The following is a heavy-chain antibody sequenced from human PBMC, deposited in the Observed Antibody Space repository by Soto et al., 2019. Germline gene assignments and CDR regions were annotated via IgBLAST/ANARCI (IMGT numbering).Heavy chain of an antibody. Sequence: PGRSLRLSCAASEFTITSNYMSWVSQAPRKGLEWVSIIYSDGSTYYADSGKGRFTISRDNSKNRLFLQMNSQEAEDTALYYYARDSLREYIYGFKIWGQGTTVTVSS. CDR2: IYSDGST. D-gene: IGHD4-17*01. V-gene: IGHV3-66*01. CDR3: ARDSLREYIYGFKI. CDR1: EFTITSNY. J-gene: IGHJ6*02.